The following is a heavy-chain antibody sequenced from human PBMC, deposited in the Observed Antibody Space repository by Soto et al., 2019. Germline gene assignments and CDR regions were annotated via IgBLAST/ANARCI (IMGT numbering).Heavy chain of an antibody. CDR1: GGSISSYY. J-gene: IGHJ4*02. D-gene: IGHD5-12*01. CDR3: ARERYSGYDSIYFDY. V-gene: IGHV4-59*01. CDR2: IYYSGST. Sequence: SETLSLTCTVSGGSISSYYWSWIRQPPGKGLEWIGYIYYSGSTNYNPSLKSRVTISVDTSKNQFSLKLSSVTAADTAVYYCARERYSGYDSIYFDYWGQGTLVTVSS.